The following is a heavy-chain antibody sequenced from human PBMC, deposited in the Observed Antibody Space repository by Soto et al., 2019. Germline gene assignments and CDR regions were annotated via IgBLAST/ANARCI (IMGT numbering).Heavy chain of an antibody. CDR2: ISSSSSYI. Sequence: GGSLRLSCAASGFTFSSYSMNWVRQAPGKGLEWVSSISSSSSYIYYADSVKGRFTISRDNAKNSLYLQMNSLRAEDTAVYYCARDQDIVVVPAAPGYYYGMDVWGQGTTVTVSS. CDR3: ARDQDIVVVPAAPGYYYGMDV. CDR1: GFTFSSYS. V-gene: IGHV3-21*01. J-gene: IGHJ6*02. D-gene: IGHD2-2*01.